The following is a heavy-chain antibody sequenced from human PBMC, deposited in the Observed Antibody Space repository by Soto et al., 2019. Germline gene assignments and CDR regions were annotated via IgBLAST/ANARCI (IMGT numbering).Heavy chain of an antibody. CDR3: ARGGYYDILTGSPPPFDY. J-gene: IGHJ4*02. CDR2: IIPIFSTA. D-gene: IGHD3-9*01. CDR1: GGTFSSYA. Sequence: QVQLVQSGAEVKKPGSSVKVSCKASGGTFSSYAISWVRQAPGQGLEWMGGIIPIFSTAKYAQKFQGRVTITADDSPSTAYMELSSLGSDDTAVYYCARGGYYDILTGSPPPFDYWGQGTLVTVSS. V-gene: IGHV1-69*12.